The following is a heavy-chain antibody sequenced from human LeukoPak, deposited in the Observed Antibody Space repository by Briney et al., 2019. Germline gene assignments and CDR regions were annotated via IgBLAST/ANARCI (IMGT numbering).Heavy chain of an antibody. V-gene: IGHV1-2*02. J-gene: IGHJ4*02. CDR2: INPNSGGT. CDR3: ARDHRLGAAGTRTNHVYY. D-gene: IGHD6-13*01. CDR1: GYTFTDYY. Sequence: ASVKVSCNASGYTFTDYYIDWVRQAPGQGLEWMGWINPNSGGTNYAQKFQDRVTMTRDTSIRTAYMELSSLRSDDTAVYYSARDHRLGAAGTRTNHVYYWGQGTLVTVSS.